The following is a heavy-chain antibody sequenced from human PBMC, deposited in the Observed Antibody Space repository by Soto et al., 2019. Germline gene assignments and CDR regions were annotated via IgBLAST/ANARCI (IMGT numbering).Heavy chain of an antibody. Sequence: QVQLVQSGAEVKKPGASVKVSCKASGYTFTNYVIHWVRRAPGQSLEWMGWINAGTGDTKYSQNFQGRVTITRDTSATTAYMELSSLRSEDTALYYCASPRVGYWGQGSLVTVSS. V-gene: IGHV1-3*01. CDR2: INAGTGDT. CDR3: ASPRVGY. CDR1: GYTFTNYV. J-gene: IGHJ4*02. D-gene: IGHD1-26*01.